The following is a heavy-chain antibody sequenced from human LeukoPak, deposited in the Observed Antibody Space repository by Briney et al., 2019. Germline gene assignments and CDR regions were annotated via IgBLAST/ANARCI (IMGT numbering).Heavy chain of an antibody. CDR3: AKVQYSSGWYKDPFDY. D-gene: IGHD6-19*01. CDR1: GFTFSSYA. V-gene: IGHV3-23*01. Sequence: PGGSLRLSCAASGFTFSSYAMSWVRQAPGKGLEWVSAISGSGGSTYYADSVKGRFTISRDNSKNTLYLQMNSLRAEDTAVYYCAKVQYSSGWYKDPFDYWGQGTLVTVSS. J-gene: IGHJ4*02. CDR2: ISGSGGST.